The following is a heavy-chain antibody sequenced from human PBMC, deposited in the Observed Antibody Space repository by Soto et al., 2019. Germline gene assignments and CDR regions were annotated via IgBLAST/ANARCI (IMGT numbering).Heavy chain of an antibody. CDR2: INPKSGGT. D-gene: IGHD2-8*01. J-gene: IGHJ6*02. Sequence: AASVEVSCKXSGYSFTDYHIHWVRQAPGQGLEWLGRINPKSGGTSTAQKFQGWVTMTTDTSISTASMELTRLTSDDTAIYYCARGDSTDCSNGVCSFFYNHDMDVWGQGTTVTVSS. V-gene: IGHV1-2*04. CDR3: ARGDSTDCSNGVCSFFYNHDMDV. CDR1: GYSFTDYH.